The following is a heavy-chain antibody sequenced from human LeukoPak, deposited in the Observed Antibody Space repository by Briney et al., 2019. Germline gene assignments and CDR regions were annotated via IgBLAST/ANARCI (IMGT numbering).Heavy chain of an antibody. J-gene: IGHJ4*02. D-gene: IGHD3-22*01. Sequence: SETLSLTCSVYGGSFSGYYWRWLRQPPGKGVEGIGYVYYTGSTNYNPSLKGRVTISVDTSKNQFFLKLSSVTAADTAMYYCARASIRYYDSSAYSHWGQGALVTVSS. CDR1: GGSFSGYY. CDR3: ARASIRYYDSSAYSH. CDR2: VYYTGST. V-gene: IGHV4-59*01.